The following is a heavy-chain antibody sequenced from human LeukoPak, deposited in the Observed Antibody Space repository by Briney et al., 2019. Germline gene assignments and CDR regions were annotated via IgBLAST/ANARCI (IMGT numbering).Heavy chain of an antibody. CDR2: INPRDHSS. CDR1: GYTLTNNY. V-gene: IGHV1-46*01. CDR3: ARGYDTLTGSLDY. J-gene: IGHJ4*02. Sequence: ASVKVSCKAAGYTLTNNYMHLVRQAPGQGLEWMGMINPRDHSSTYAQSFQGRVTLTSDTSTNTAYMELSSLKSEDTAVYYCARGYDTLTGSLDYWGRGTLVT. D-gene: IGHD3-9*01.